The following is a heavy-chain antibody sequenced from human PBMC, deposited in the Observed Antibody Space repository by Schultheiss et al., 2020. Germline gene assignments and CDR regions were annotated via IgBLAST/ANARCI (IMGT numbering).Heavy chain of an antibody. CDR3: ARCGDEDYYYYYYMDV. D-gene: IGHD4-17*01. V-gene: IGHV4-59*08. CDR1: GGSFSGYY. Sequence: SETLSLTCAVYGGSFSGYYWSWIRQPPGKGLEWIGYIYYSGSTNYNPSLKSRVTISVDTSKNQFSLKLSSVTAADTAVYYCARCGDEDYYYYYYMDVWGKGTTVTVSS. J-gene: IGHJ6*03. CDR2: IYYSGST.